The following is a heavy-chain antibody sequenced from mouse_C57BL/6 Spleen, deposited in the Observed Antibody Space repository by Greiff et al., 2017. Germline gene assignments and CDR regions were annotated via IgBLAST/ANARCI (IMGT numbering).Heavy chain of an antibody. CDR3: ARGSGSHYYAMDY. J-gene: IGHJ4*01. V-gene: IGHV5-15*01. CDR1: GFTFSDYG. CDR2: ISNLAYSI. Sequence: EVQGVESGGGLVQPGGSLKLSCAASGFTFSDYGLAWVRQAPRKGPVWVAFISNLAYSIYYADTVTGRFTISRENAKNTLYLEMSSLRSEDTAMYYCARGSGSHYYAMDYWGQGTSVTVSS.